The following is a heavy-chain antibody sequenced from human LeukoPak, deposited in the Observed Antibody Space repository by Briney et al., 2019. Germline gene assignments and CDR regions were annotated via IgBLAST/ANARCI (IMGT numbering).Heavy chain of an antibody. D-gene: IGHD3-16*01. CDR3: ARNHLGLGL. Sequence: ASVKVSCKASGYTFTTYEIIWVRQAPGQGLEWMGWINTRNGNANYAHRLQGRVTMTTGTSTSTSYMELASLRFDDTAIYYCARNHLGLGLWGQGTLVTVSS. J-gene: IGHJ4*02. V-gene: IGHV1-18*01. CDR1: GYTFTTYE. CDR2: INTRNGNA.